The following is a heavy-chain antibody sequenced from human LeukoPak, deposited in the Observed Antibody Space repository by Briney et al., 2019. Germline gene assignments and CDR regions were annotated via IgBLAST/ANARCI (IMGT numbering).Heavy chain of an antibody. CDR2: IYYSGST. Sequence: PSETLSFTCTVSGGSISSSSYYWGWIRQPPGKGLEWIGSIYYSGSTYYNPSLKSRVTISVDTSRTHFSLKLSSVTAADTAVYYCARLATISGYCTNGICYPYFDYWGQGTLVTVSS. J-gene: IGHJ4*02. CDR1: GGSISSSSYY. D-gene: IGHD2-8*01. CDR3: ARLATISGYCTNGICYPYFDY. V-gene: IGHV4-39*02.